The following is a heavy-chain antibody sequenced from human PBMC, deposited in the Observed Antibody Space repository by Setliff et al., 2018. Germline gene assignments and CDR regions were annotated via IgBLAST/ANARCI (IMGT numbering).Heavy chain of an antibody. CDR3: AREGLGTMIAIDP. CDR2: IYYGGST. V-gene: IGHV4-59*12. Sequence: PSETLSLTCIVPGGSISSYYWSWIRQPPGKGLEWIGYIYYGGSTNYNSSLKSRVTISLDTSKNQFSLKLSSVTAADTAVYYCAREGLGTMIAIDPWGQGTLVTVSS. CDR1: GGSISSYY. J-gene: IGHJ5*02. D-gene: IGHD3-22*01.